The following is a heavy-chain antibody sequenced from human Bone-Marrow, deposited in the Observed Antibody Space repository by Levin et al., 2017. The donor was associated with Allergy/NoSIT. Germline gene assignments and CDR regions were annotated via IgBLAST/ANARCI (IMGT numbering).Heavy chain of an antibody. D-gene: IGHD5-12*01. V-gene: IGHV3-23*01. CDR2: ISGSGART. CDR3: AKQRGYNGLDDTFDF. Sequence: GGSLRLSCVASGFTFSNFALSWVRQAPGKGLEWVSCISGSGARTYYTDSVKGRFTISRDDSKNTLFLQMNTLRADDTALYYCAKQRGYNGLDDTFDFWGQGTMVTVSS. J-gene: IGHJ3*01. CDR1: GFTFSNFA.